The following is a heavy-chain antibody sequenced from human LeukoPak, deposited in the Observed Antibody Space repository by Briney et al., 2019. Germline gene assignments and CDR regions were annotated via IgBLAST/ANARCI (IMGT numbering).Heavy chain of an antibody. D-gene: IGHD1-20*01. CDR3: ARGGVGYNWNHGGPKRIDY. J-gene: IGHJ4*02. Sequence: GASVKVSCKASGYTFTGYYMHWVRQAPGQGLEWMGWVNPNSGGTNYAQKFQGRVTMTRDTSISTAYMELSRLRSDDTAVYYCARGGVGYNWNHGGPKRIDYWGQGTLVTVSS. CDR1: GYTFTGYY. V-gene: IGHV1-2*02. CDR2: VNPNSGGT.